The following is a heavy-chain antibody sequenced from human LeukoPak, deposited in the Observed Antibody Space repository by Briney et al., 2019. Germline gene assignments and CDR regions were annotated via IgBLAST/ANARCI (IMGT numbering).Heavy chain of an antibody. D-gene: IGHD4-17*01. CDR3: ARLKDAVTIFDC. CDR2: IKEDGSDK. V-gene: IGHV3-7*01. J-gene: IGHJ5*01. CDR1: GFTFSNYW. Sequence: GGSLRLFCIASGFTFSNYWMSWVRQAPGKGLEWVASIKEDGSDKYYVDSVKGRFTISRDNTKNSLFVQMSSLRAEDTAVYYCARLKDAVTIFDCWGQGILVTVSS.